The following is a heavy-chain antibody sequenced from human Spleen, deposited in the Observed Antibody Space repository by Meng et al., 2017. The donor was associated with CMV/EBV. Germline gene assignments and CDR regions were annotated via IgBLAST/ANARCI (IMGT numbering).Heavy chain of an antibody. Sequence: ASVKVSCKASGYTFTGDYMHWVRQAPGQGLEWMGWINPNSGGTNYAQKFQGRVTMTRDTSISTAYMELSRLRSEDTAVYYCARDRTGDCSSTSCYNFYYYYGMDVWGQGTTVTVSS. V-gene: IGHV1-2*02. D-gene: IGHD2-2*02. J-gene: IGHJ6*02. CDR2: INPNSGGT. CDR3: ARDRTGDCSSTSCYNFYYYYGMDV. CDR1: GYTFTGDY.